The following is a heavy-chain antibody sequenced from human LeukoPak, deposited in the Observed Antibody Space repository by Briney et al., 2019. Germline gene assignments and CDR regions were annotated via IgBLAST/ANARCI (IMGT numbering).Heavy chain of an antibody. CDR1: GYTFTSYA. CDR3: ATDSVTGRSHYFDY. CDR2: INAGNGNT. J-gene: IGHJ4*02. V-gene: IGHV1-3*01. D-gene: IGHD7-27*01. Sequence: ASVKVSCKASGYTFTSYAMHWVRQAPGQRLEWMGWINAGNGNTKYSQKFQGRVTITRDTSASTAYMELSSLRSEDTAVYYCATDSVTGRSHYFDYWGQGTLVTVSS.